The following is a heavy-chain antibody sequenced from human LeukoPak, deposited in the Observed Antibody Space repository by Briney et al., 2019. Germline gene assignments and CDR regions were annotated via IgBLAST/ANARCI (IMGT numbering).Heavy chain of an antibody. CDR1: GGSFSGYY. CDR3: ARGRRVRDSPGYYFDY. Sequence: SETLSLTCAVYGGSFSGYYWSWIRQPPGKGLEWIGEINHSGSTNYNPSLKSRVTISVDTSKNQFSLKLSSVTAADTAVYYCARGRRVRDSPGYYFDYWGQGTRVTVSS. CDR2: INHSGST. V-gene: IGHV4-34*01. J-gene: IGHJ4*02. D-gene: IGHD3-10*01.